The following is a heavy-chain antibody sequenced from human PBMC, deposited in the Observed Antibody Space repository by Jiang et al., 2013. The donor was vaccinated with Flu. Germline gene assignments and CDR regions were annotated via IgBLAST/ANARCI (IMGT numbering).Heavy chain of an antibody. CDR1: GYTFTSYY. CDR2: INPSGGST. Sequence: GAEVKKPGASVKVSCKASGYTFTSYYMHWVRQAPGQGLEWMGIINPSGGSTSYAQKFQGRVTMTRDTSTSTVYMELSSLRSEDTAVYYCARGWESIAAAGCDFDYWGQGTLVTVSS. J-gene: IGHJ4*02. D-gene: IGHD6-13*01. V-gene: IGHV1-46*01. CDR3: ARGWESIAAAGCDFDY.